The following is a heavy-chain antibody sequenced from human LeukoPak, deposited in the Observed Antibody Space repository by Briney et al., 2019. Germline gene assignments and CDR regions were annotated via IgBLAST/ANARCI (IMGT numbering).Heavy chain of an antibody. J-gene: IGHJ4*02. Sequence: GESLKISCKGSGYSFTSYWIGWVRQMPGRGLEWMGIIYPGDSDTGYSPSFQGQVTISADKSISTAYLQWSSLKASDTAMYYGYRDYGDYVRPPFDYWGQGTLVTVSS. CDR3: YRDYGDYVRPPFDY. D-gene: IGHD4-17*01. CDR2: IYPGDSDT. V-gene: IGHV5-51*01. CDR1: GYSFTSYW.